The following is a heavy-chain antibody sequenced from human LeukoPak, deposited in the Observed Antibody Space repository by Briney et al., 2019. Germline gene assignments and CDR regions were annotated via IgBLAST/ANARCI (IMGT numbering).Heavy chain of an antibody. Sequence: KASETLSLTCTVSGGSISSSSYYWGWIRQPPGKGLEWIGSLYYSGSTYYNPSLKSRVTISVDTSKNQFSLKLSSVTAADTAVYYCAGSLYYYDLWGQGTLVTVSS. CDR1: GGSISSSSYY. CDR2: LYYSGST. CDR3: AGSLYYYDL. V-gene: IGHV4-39*01. J-gene: IGHJ4*02. D-gene: IGHD3-22*01.